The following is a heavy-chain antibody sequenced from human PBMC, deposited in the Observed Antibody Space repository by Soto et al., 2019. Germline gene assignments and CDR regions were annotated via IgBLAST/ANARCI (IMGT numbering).Heavy chain of an antibody. CDR3: ARIPVDTYMINWFDP. V-gene: IGHV1-8*01. CDR1: GYTFTSYD. Sequence: ASVKVSCKASGYTFTSYDINWVRQATGQGLEWMGWMSPNSGNTGYAQKFQGRVTMTRNTSISTAYMELSSLRSEDTAVYYCARIPVDTYMINWFDPWGQGTLVTVSS. J-gene: IGHJ5*02. CDR2: MSPNSGNT. D-gene: IGHD5-18*01.